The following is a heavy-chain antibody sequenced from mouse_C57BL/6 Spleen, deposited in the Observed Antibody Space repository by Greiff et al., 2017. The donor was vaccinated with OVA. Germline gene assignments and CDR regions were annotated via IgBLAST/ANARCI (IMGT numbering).Heavy chain of an antibody. Sequence: LVESGAELARPGASVKMSCKASGYTFTSYTMHWVKQRPGQGLEWIGNINPSSGYTKYNQKFKDKATLTADKSSIPAYVQLSSPTSEDAAGCYCARRPTHACLEYWGQGTSLTVAS. CDR1: GYTFTSYT. V-gene: IGHV1-4*01. CDR2: INPSSGYT. J-gene: IGHJ2*02. CDR3: ARRPTHACLEY.